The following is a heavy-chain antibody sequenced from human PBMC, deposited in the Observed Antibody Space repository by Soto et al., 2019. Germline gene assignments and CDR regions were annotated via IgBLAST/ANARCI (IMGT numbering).Heavy chain of an antibody. CDR2: FIPIYGTA. CDR3: AXXXXXXXSSCQSDY. V-gene: IGHV1-69*08. J-gene: IGHJ4*02. D-gene: IGHD6-13*01. Sequence: QVQLVQSGTEVKKPGSSVKVSCKASGGTFSRHIISWVRQAPGQGLEWMGRFIPIYGTANYAQKFQGRVXXXXXXXXXXXXXXXXXXXXXXXXXXXXAXXXXXXXSSCQSDYWGQGTLVTVSS. CDR1: GGTFSRHI.